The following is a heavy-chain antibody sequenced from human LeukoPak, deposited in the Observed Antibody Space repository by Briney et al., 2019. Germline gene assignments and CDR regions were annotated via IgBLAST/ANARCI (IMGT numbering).Heavy chain of an antibody. J-gene: IGHJ5*02. CDR2: INPNSGGT. V-gene: IGHV1-2*02. CDR1: GYTFTGYY. CDR3: ARVPAAIHNWFDP. D-gene: IGHD2-2*02. Sequence: ASVKVSCKASGYTFTGYYMHWVRQAPGQGLEWMGWINPNSGGTNYAQKFQGRVTMTRDTSISTAYMELSRLRSHDTAVYYCARVPAAIHNWFDPWGQGTLVTVSS.